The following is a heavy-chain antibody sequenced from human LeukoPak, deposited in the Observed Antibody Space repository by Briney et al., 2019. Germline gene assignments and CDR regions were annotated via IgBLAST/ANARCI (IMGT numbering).Heavy chain of an antibody. CDR2: ISSDSNYI. V-gene: IGHV3-21*01. CDR3: ARETSHHYYDSSGYYRVPYFVY. Sequence: GGSLRLSCAASGFTFSSYTMNWVRQAPGKGLEWVSSISSDSNYIYYADSVKGRFTISRDNAKNSLFLQMNSLRDEDTAVYYCARETSHHYYDSSGYYRVPYFVYGGQEPLVTVSS. D-gene: IGHD3-22*01. CDR1: GFTFSSYT. J-gene: IGHJ4*02.